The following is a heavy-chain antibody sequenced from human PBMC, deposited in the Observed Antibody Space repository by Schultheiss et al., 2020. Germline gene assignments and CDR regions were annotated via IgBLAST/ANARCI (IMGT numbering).Heavy chain of an antibody. CDR3: ARGADAYKTRY. V-gene: IGHV4-4*02. D-gene: IGHD5-24*01. CDR2: IYHSGST. Sequence: SETLSLTCAVSGGSISSSNWWSWVRQPPGKGLEWIGEIYHSGSTYYNPSLKSRVTISVDTSKNQFSLKLSSVTAADTAVYYCARGADAYKTRYWGQGTLVIVYS. J-gene: IGHJ4*02. CDR1: GGSISSSNW.